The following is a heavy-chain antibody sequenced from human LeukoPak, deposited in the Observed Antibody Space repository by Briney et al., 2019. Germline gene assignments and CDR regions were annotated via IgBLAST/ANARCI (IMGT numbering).Heavy chain of an antibody. J-gene: IGHJ4*02. CDR2: IHYSGST. V-gene: IGHV4-59*01. CDR3: ARQVYSSSWSYYFDY. Sequence: SETLSLTCAVSGGSISSYYWSWIRQPPGRGLEWIGSIHYSGSTSYNSSLKSRVTISVDTSKNQFSLKLSSVTPADTAVYYCARQVYSSSWSYYFDYWGQGTLVTVSS. D-gene: IGHD6-13*01. CDR1: GGSISSYY.